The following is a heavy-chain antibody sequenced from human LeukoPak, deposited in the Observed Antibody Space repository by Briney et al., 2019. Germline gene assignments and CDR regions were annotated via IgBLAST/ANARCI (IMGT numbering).Heavy chain of an antibody. J-gene: IGHJ4*02. V-gene: IGHV1-2*02. Sequence: GASVKVSCKASGYTFTGYYMHWVRQAPGQGLEWMGWINPNSGGTNYAQKFQGRVTMTRDTSISAAYMELSRLRSDDTAVYYCASVGIAVAGTFDYWGQGTLVTVSS. CDR1: GYTFTGYY. CDR2: INPNSGGT. CDR3: ASVGIAVAGTFDY. D-gene: IGHD6-19*01.